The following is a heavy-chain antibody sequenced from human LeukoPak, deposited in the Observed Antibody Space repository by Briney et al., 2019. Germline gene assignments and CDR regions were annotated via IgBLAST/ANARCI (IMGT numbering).Heavy chain of an antibody. V-gene: IGHV3-21*01. CDR1: GFTFSSYS. CDR3: ARVSRFLEWLIDY. Sequence: TGGSLRLSCAASGFTFSSYSMNWVRQAPGKGLEWVSSISSSSSYIYYADSVKGRFTISRDNAKNSLYLQMNSLRAEDTAVYYCARVSRFLEWLIDYWGQGTLVTVSS. CDR2: ISSSSSYI. J-gene: IGHJ4*02. D-gene: IGHD3-3*01.